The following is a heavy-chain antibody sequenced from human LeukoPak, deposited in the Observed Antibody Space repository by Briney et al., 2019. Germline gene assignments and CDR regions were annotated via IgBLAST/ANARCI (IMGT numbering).Heavy chain of an antibody. CDR3: ARDRIQTDNYYGIDV. CDR1: GVSISRFH. Sequence: PSDTLSLNCTVSGVSISRFHCLWSPHPPPKRPHLIRSISQSGSTNYNPSLKSRVTMSVDTSKNQFSLKLSSVTAADTAVYYCARDRIQTDNYYGIDVWGQGTTVTVSS. V-gene: IGHV4-59*01. J-gene: IGHJ6*02. CDR2: ISQSGST. D-gene: IGHD5-18*01.